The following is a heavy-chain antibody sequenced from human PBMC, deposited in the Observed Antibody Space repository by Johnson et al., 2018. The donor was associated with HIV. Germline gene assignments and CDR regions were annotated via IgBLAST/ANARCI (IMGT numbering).Heavy chain of an antibody. CDR3: ARAGHGSNPGALDI. Sequence: VQLVESGGGLIQPGGSLRLSCAASGFTVSSNYMSWVRQAPGKGLEWVSVIYSGGSTYYADSVKGRFTISRDNSKNTLYLQMNSLRAEDTAVYYCARAGHGSNPGALDIWGQWTIVTVSS. D-gene: IGHD5-24*01. V-gene: IGHV3-53*01. CDR2: IYSGGST. CDR1: GFTVSSNY. J-gene: IGHJ3*02.